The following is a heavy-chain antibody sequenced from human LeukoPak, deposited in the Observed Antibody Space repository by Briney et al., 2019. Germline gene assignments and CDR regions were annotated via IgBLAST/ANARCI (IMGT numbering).Heavy chain of an antibody. Sequence: PGGSLRLSCAASGFAFSSYAMSWVRQAPGKGLEWVSAISGSGGSTYYADSVKGRFTISRDNSKNTLYLQMNSLRAEDTAVYYCAKGRFFPSYYFDYWGQGTLVTVSS. CDR3: AKGRFFPSYYFDY. V-gene: IGHV3-23*01. CDR2: ISGSGGST. CDR1: GFAFSSYA. J-gene: IGHJ4*02. D-gene: IGHD3-3*01.